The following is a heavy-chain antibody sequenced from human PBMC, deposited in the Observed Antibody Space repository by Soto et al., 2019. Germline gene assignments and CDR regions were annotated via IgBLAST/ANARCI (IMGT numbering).Heavy chain of an antibody. V-gene: IGHV4-30-4*01. Sequence: SETLSLTCTVSGGSISSGDYYWSWIRQPPGKGLEWIGYIYYSGSTYYNPSLKSRVTISVDTSKNQFSLRLSSVTAADTAVYYCARDFLVVVPAATPFYYYYDMDVWGQGTTVTVSS. D-gene: IGHD2-2*01. CDR2: IYYSGST. J-gene: IGHJ6*02. CDR1: GGSISSGDYY. CDR3: ARDFLVVVPAATPFYYYYDMDV.